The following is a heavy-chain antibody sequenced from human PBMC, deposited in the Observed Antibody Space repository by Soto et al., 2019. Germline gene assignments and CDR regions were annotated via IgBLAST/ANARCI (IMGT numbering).Heavy chain of an antibody. Sequence: EVQLLESGGGLVQPGGSLRLSCAASGFTFSSYAMSWVRQAPGKGLEWVSAISGSGGSTYYADSVKGRFTISRDNSKNSLYLQMNSLRAEDTAVYYCAKDQYSSSWFAAGDYWGQGTLVTVSS. CDR1: GFTFSSYA. CDR3: AKDQYSSSWFAAGDY. D-gene: IGHD6-13*01. J-gene: IGHJ4*02. V-gene: IGHV3-23*01. CDR2: ISGSGGST.